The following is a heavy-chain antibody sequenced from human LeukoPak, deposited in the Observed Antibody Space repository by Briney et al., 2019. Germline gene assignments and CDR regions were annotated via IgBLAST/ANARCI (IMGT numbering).Heavy chain of an antibody. CDR1: GGSFSGYY. D-gene: IGHD6-19*01. J-gene: IGHJ6*03. Sequence: SETLSLTCAVYGGSFSGYYWSWIRQPPGKGLEWIGKINHSGSTNYNPSLKSRVTISVDTSKNQFSLKLSSVTAADTAVYYCARASGFHMDVWGKGTTVTVSS. CDR3: ARASGFHMDV. CDR2: INHSGST. V-gene: IGHV4-34*01.